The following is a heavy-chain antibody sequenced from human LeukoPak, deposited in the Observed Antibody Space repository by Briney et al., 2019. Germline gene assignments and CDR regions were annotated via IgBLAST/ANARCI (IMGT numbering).Heavy chain of an antibody. J-gene: IGHJ3*02. V-gene: IGHV3-30*18. CDR3: VKADYYDSLGEGAFDI. CDR2: ISHDGSNH. CDR1: GFTFSSYG. Sequence: GGSLRLSCAASGFTFSSYGMHWVRQALGKGLEWVAFISHDGSNHYSTDSMKGRFTISRDNSNNTLYLQMSSLSPEDTAVYYCVKADYYDSLGEGAFDIWGQGTLVTVSS. D-gene: IGHD3-22*01.